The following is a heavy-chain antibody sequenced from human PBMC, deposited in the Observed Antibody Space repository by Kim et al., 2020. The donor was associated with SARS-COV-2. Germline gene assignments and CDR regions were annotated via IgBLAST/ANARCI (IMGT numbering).Heavy chain of an antibody. J-gene: IGHJ4*02. Sequence: YADYVKGRFTISRDNAKNTLFLQMNSLRAEDTAVYYCARRQFTSGWYYFDYWGQGTLVTVSS. D-gene: IGHD6-19*01. CDR3: ARRQFTSGWYYFDY. V-gene: IGHV3-74*01.